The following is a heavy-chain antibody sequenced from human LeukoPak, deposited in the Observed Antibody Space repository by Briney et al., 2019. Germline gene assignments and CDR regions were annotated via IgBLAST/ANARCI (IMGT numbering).Heavy chain of an antibody. Sequence: SVKVSCKASGGTFSSYAISWVRQAPGQGLEWMGGIIPIFGTASYAQKFQGRVTITTDESTSTAHMELSSLRSEDTAVYYCARAGERYYGSGSYPVYYYYYMDVWGKGTTVTVSS. CDR1: GGTFSSYA. D-gene: IGHD3-10*01. V-gene: IGHV1-69*05. CDR2: IIPIFGTA. J-gene: IGHJ6*03. CDR3: ARAGERYYGSGSYPVYYYYYMDV.